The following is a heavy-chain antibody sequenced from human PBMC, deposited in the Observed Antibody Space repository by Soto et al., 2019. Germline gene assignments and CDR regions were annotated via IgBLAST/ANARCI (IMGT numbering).Heavy chain of an antibody. Sequence: QVQLVESGGGVVQPGRSLRLSCAASGFMFSNHGMHWVRQAPGKGLEWVAVIWSDGNNRYYADSVKGRFTISRDNSKNTLYLQMNSLRAEDTAVYYCVRGDNWNDEASDYWGQGTLVTFSS. CDR1: GFMFSNHG. J-gene: IGHJ4*02. CDR3: VRGDNWNDEASDY. V-gene: IGHV3-33*01. D-gene: IGHD1-1*01. CDR2: IWSDGNNR.